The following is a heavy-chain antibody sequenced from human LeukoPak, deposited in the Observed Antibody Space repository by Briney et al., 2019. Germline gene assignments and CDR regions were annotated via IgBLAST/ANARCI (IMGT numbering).Heavy chain of an antibody. D-gene: IGHD6-13*01. Sequence: SVKVSCKASGFTFTSSAVQWVRQARGQRLEWIGWIVVGSGNTNYAQKFQERVTITRDMSTSTAYMELSSLRSEDTAVYYCAAWDHGSSSWPTPDYWGQGTLVTVSS. CDR3: AAWDHGSSSWPTPDY. CDR2: IVVGSGNT. V-gene: IGHV1-58*01. CDR1: GFTFTSSA. J-gene: IGHJ4*02.